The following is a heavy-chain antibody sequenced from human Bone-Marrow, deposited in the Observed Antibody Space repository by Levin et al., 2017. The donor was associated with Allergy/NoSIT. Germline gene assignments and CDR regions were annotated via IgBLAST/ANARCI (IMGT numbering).Heavy chain of an antibody. CDR2: ISSSSSYI. CDR3: ARDIVGVVVTANASDGMDV. CDR1: GFTFSSYS. D-gene: IGHD2-21*02. Sequence: GGSLRLSCAASGFTFSSYSMNWVRQAPGKGLEWVSSISSSSSYIYYADSVKGRFTISRDNAKNSLYLQMNSLRAEDTAVYYCARDIVGVVVTANASDGMDVWGQGTTVTVSS. V-gene: IGHV3-21*01. J-gene: IGHJ6*02.